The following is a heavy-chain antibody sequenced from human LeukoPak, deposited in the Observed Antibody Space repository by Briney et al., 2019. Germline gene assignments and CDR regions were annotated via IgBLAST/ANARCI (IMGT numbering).Heavy chain of an antibody. CDR1: GGSISSGSYY. CDR3: AREPRKHDFWSGYDY. V-gene: IGHV4-61*02. Sequence: PSETLSLTCTVSGGSISSGSYYWSWIRQPAGKGLEWIGRIYTSGSTNYNPSLKSRVTISVDTSKNQFSLKLSSVTAADTAVYYCAREPRKHDFWSGYDYWGQGTLVTVSS. CDR2: IYTSGST. J-gene: IGHJ4*02. D-gene: IGHD3-3*01.